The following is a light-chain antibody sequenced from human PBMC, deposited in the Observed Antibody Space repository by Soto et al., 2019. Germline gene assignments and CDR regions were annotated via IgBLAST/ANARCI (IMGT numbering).Light chain of an antibody. CDR1: QDINTY. J-gene: IGKJ5*01. Sequence: DIQLTQSPSFLSASVGDRVTITCRASQDINTYLAWYQQKPGKAPKLLIFAAYTLQNGVPSRFSGSGSGTEFTVTITSLQHEDFATYYCQQRKSYPLTFGQGTRLEIK. CDR3: QQRKSYPLT. CDR2: AAY. V-gene: IGKV1-9*01.